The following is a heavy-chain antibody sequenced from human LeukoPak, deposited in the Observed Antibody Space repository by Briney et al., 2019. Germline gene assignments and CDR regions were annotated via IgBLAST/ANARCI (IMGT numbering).Heavy chain of an antibody. CDR3: AKDGGYGDQYYYYYYGMDV. J-gene: IGHJ6*02. Sequence: GGSLRLSCAASGFTFDDYAMHWVRQAPGKGLEWVSLISGDGGSTYYADSVKGRSTISRDNSKNSLYLQMNSLRTEDTALYYCAKDGGYGDQYYYYYYGMDVWGQGTTVTVSS. V-gene: IGHV3-43*02. CDR2: ISGDGGST. CDR1: GFTFDDYA. D-gene: IGHD4-17*01.